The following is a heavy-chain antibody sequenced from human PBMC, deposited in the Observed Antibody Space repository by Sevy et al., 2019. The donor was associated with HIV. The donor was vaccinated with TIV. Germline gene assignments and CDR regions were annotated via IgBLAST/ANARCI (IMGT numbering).Heavy chain of an antibody. J-gene: IGHJ6*02. V-gene: IGHV3-23*01. CDR3: AKDAYYYDGSGYSRGEWYYGMDV. Sequence: GGSLRLSCAASGFTFRTYAMSWVRQAPGKGLEWVSDISGSGGDTYYADSVKGRFTISRDNSKNTLYLQMSSLRAEDTAVYYCAKDAYYYDGSGYSRGEWYYGMDVWGQGTTVTVSS. CDR1: GFTFRTYA. D-gene: IGHD3-22*01. CDR2: ISGSGGDT.